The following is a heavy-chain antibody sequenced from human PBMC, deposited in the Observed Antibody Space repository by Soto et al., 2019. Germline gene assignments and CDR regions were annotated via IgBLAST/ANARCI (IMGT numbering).Heavy chain of an antibody. V-gene: IGHV4-59*01. D-gene: IGHD4-17*01. CDR1: GGSISSYY. CDR2: IDYRDTT. CDR3: ATSPVPTYYFDY. Sequence: LSLTCTVSGGSISSYYWSWIRQPPGKGLKWIGYIDYRDTTNDNPTLKSRVTISVDTSKKQFSLMLTSVTAADAAVYYCATSPVPTYYFDYWGQGTLVTVYS. J-gene: IGHJ4*02.